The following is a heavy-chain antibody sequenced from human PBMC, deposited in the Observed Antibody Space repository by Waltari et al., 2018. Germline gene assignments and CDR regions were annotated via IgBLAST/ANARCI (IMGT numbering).Heavy chain of an antibody. CDR2: IKTQSDGGGAT. Sequence: EVQLVESGGGLVNPGGSLRLSCAASGFTLSHTWMSRARQAPGKGLEWIARIKTQSDGGGATYYAAPVTGRFTVSRDDSKNMLYLQMSSLKTEDTAMYYCTTDQGDSYTFYSFDYWGQGTLVTVSS. J-gene: IGHJ4*02. V-gene: IGHV3-15*01. D-gene: IGHD3-16*02. CDR1: GFTLSHTW. CDR3: TTDQGDSYTFYSFDY.